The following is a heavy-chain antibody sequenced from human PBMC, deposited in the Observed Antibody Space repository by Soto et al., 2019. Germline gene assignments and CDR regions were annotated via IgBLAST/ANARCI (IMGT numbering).Heavy chain of an antibody. CDR1: GYTFTSYG. Sequence: ASVRVSCKASGYTFTSYGISWVRQAPGEGLEWMGWISAYNGNTNYAQKLQGRVTMTTDTSTSTAYMELTSPKADDTAVYYRARLGPLWSTDGMDVHCQGTTLTVAS. CDR2: ISAYNGNT. V-gene: IGHV1-18*01. D-gene: IGHD5-18*01. CDR3: ARLGPLWSTDGMDV. J-gene: IGHJ6*02.